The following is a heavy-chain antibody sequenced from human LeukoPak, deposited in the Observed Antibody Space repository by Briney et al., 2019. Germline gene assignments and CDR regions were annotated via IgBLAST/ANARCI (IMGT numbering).Heavy chain of an antibody. J-gene: IGHJ4*02. V-gene: IGHV4-59*08. CDR1: GGSINGYY. D-gene: IGHD4-17*01. Sequence: PSETLSLTCTVSGGSINGYYWSWFRQPPGKGLEWIAYIYYTGTTNYNPSLKSRVTISLDTSKNRLSLRLTSVTAADTAVYYCARYEDYGDYPLQYWGQGTLVAVSS. CDR2: IYYTGTT. CDR3: ARYEDYGDYPLQY.